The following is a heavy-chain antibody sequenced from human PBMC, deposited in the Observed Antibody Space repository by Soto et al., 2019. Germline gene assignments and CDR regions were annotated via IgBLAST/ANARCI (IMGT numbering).Heavy chain of an antibody. CDR3: RCSGAPGDYYYMDV. J-gene: IGHJ6*03. CDR1: GFTFSSYA. V-gene: IGHV3-23*01. D-gene: IGHD2-15*01. CDR2: ISGSGGST. Sequence: PGGSLRLSCAASGFTFSSYAMSWVRQAPGKGLEWVSAISGSGGSTYYADSVKGRFTISRDNSKNTLYLQMNSLRAEDTAVYYPRCSGAPGDYYYMDVWGKGTTVTVSS.